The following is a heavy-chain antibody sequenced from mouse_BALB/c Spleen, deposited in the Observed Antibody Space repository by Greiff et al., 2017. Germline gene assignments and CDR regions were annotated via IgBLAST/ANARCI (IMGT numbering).Heavy chain of an antibody. V-gene: IGHV5-6*01. Sequence: EVQLQESGGDLVKPGGSLKLSCAASGFTFSSYGMSWVRQTPDKRLEWVATISSGGSYTYYPDSVKGRFTISRDNAKNTLYLQMSSLKSEDTAMYYCARRGSSLYYAMDYWGQGTTVTVSS. CDR3: ARRGSSLYYAMDY. CDR1: GFTFSSYG. D-gene: IGHD1-1*01. J-gene: IGHJ4*01. CDR2: ISSGGSYT.